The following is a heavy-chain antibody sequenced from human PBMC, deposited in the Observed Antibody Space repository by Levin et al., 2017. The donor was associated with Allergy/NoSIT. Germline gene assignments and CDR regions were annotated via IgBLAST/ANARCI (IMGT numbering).Heavy chain of an antibody. V-gene: IGHV3-30-3*01. CDR2: ISYDGVNK. J-gene: IGHJ4*02. Sequence: GESLKISCEASRFTFSNYAMHWVRQAPGKGLQWVAVISYDGVNKYYADSVKGRFTISRDNSKNTLYLQMRSLRVDDTAVYSCARDWGGMGDLAIAPIHSWGQGTLVTVPS. D-gene: IGHD3-16*01. CDR1: RFTFSNYA. CDR3: ARDWGGMGDLAIAPIHS.